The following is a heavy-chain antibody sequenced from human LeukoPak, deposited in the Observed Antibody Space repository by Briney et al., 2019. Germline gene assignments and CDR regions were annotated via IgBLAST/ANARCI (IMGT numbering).Heavy chain of an antibody. CDR3: TRDEYCLGYSSSCRDY. CDR1: GFTFGDYA. J-gene: IGHJ4*02. V-gene: IGHV3-49*04. D-gene: IGHD6-13*01. CDR2: IRSKAYGGTT. Sequence: GSLRLSGTASGFTFGDYAMSWVRPAPGKGLEWVGFIRSKAYGGTTEYAASVKGRFTISRDDSKSIAYLQMNSLKTEDTAVYYCTRDEYCLGYSSSCRDYWGQGTLVTVSS.